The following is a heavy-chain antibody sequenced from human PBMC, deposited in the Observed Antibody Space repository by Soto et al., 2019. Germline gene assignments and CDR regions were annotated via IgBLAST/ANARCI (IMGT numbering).Heavy chain of an antibody. J-gene: IGHJ6*02. Sequence: PSETLSLTCSVSGGSISSGDYYWNWIRQPPGKGLEWIGYIYYSGSTYYNPSLKSRVTISVDTSKNQFSLKLSSVTAADTAVYYCARGGWELLSGRGGYYYYYGMDVWGQGTTVTVSS. CDR2: IYYSGST. D-gene: IGHD1-26*01. V-gene: IGHV4-30-4*02. CDR1: GGSISSGDYY. CDR3: ARGGWELLSGRGGYYYYYGMDV.